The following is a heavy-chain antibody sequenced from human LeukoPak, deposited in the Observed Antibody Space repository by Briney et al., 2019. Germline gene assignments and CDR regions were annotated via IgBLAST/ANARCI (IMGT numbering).Heavy chain of an antibody. D-gene: IGHD3-10*01. Sequence: SGTLSLTCAVSGASISSSNWWSWVRQPPGKGLEWIGEIYHSGSTNYNPSLKSRVTISVDKSKNQFSLKLSSVTAADTAVYYCARALYGSGSYIGYWGQGTLVTVSS. CDR2: IYHSGST. V-gene: IGHV4-4*02. J-gene: IGHJ4*02. CDR3: ARALYGSGSYIGY. CDR1: GASISSSNW.